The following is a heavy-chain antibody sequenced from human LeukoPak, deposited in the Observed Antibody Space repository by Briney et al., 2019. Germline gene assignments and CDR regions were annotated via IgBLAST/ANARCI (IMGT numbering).Heavy chain of an antibody. CDR3: AKASWVSSTDAVR. CDR2: IRGNGET. CDR1: GLSFSSFA. Sequence: PGGSLRLSCAASGLSFSSFAMSWVRQGPARGLEWVSSIRGNGETFYEDSVKGGFTLSSDSSRNTVYFQLNNLRVEDTAIDCCAKASWVSSTDAVRWGQGTLVTVSS. V-gene: IGHV3-23*01. D-gene: IGHD3-16*01. J-gene: IGHJ4*02.